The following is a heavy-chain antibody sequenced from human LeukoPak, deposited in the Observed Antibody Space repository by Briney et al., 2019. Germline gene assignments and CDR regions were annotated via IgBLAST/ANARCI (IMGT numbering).Heavy chain of an antibody. V-gene: IGHV3-11*01. CDR3: ATPGISYYYLDV. CDR2: IDGSGSTI. CDR1: GFPFSGCY. J-gene: IGHJ6*03. D-gene: IGHD2-15*01. Sequence: GGSLRLSCAASGFPFSGCYMAWIRQAPGKGLEWISYIDGSGSTIYYADSVKGRFTISRDNAKNSLFLQMNGLRAEDTAVYFCATPGISYYYLDVWGTGTTVTVSS.